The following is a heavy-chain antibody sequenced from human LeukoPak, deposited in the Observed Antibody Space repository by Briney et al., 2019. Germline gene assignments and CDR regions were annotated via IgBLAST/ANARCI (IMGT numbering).Heavy chain of an antibody. J-gene: IGHJ4*02. V-gene: IGHV5-51*01. CDR3: ARTPSFTVTTGFYSY. CDR2: MYPGDSDT. Sequence: EESLKISCKGSGYSFTSYWIAWVRQMPGKGLEWMGIMYPGDSDTRYSPSFQGQVTISADKSISTAYLRWSSLKASDTAMYYCARTPSFTVTTGFYSYWGQGTLVTVSS. CDR1: GYSFTSYW. D-gene: IGHD4-17*01.